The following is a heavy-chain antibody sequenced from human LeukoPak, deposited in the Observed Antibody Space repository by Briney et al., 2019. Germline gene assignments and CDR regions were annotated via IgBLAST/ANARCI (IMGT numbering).Heavy chain of an antibody. CDR2: IRSDGSNK. J-gene: IGHJ4*02. CDR1: GFTFSSYG. D-gene: IGHD1-14*01. V-gene: IGHV3-30*02. Sequence: GRSLRLSCAASGFTFSSYGMHWVRQAPGKGLEWVAFIRSDGSNKYYADSVKGRFTISRDNSKNTLYLQMNSLRAEDTAMYYCAKDSRNLPFDYWGQGTLVTVSS. CDR3: AKDSRNLPFDY.